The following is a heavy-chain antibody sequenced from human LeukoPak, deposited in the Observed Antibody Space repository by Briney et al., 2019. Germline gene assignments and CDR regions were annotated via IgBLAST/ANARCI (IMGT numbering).Heavy chain of an antibody. Sequence: GGSLRLSCAASGFTFSSYSMNWVRQAPGKGLEWVSYISSSSSYIYYADSVKGRFTISRDNAKNSLYLQMNSLRAEDTAVYYCASYNYDYVWGSSPDLDYWGQGTLVTVSS. D-gene: IGHD3-16*01. V-gene: IGHV3-21*01. J-gene: IGHJ4*02. CDR1: GFTFSSYS. CDR3: ASYNYDYVWGSSPDLDY. CDR2: ISSSSSYI.